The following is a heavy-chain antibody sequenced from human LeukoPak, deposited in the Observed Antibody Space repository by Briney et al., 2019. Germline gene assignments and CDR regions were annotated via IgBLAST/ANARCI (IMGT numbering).Heavy chain of an antibody. J-gene: IGHJ3*02. CDR1: EYHFTNYW. V-gene: IGHV5-51*01. Sequence: GNSLNISCKGTEYHFTNYWIAWVRQMPGKGLEWMGIIYPGDYDTSYRPSFQGQVSISADKSISTAYLQWSSLKGSDTAMYYCAIPNITYYYDRTGYDAFDIWGQGTMVTVSS. CDR2: IYPGDYDT. CDR3: AIPNITYYYDRTGYDAFDI. D-gene: IGHD3-22*01.